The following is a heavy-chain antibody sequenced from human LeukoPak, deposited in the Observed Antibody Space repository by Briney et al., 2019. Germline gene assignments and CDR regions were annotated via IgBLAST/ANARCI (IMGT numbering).Heavy chain of an antibody. D-gene: IGHD2-2*02. J-gene: IGHJ4*02. CDR3: VRDGCSSATCYRGGY. Sequence: ASVKVSCKASGYTFTGYYMHWVRQAPGQGLEWMGWINPNSGDINYAQKFQGRVTMTRDTSISTAYMELSRLRSDDTAVYYWVRDGCSSATCYRGGYWGQGTLVTVSS. CDR1: GYTFTGYY. CDR2: INPNSGDI. V-gene: IGHV1-2*02.